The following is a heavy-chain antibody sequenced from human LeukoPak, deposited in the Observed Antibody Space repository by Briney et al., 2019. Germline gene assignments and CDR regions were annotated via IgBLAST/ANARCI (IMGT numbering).Heavy chain of an antibody. CDR3: ARAASQLVHGAHFDY. J-gene: IGHJ4*02. CDR2: IIPIFGTA. Sequence: SVKVSCKASGGTFSSYAISWVRQAPGQRLEWMGGIIPIFGTANYAQKFQGRVTITADESTSTAYMELSSLRSEDTAVYYCARAASQLVHGAHFDYWGQGTLVTVSS. D-gene: IGHD6-6*01. CDR1: GGTFSSYA. V-gene: IGHV1-69*01.